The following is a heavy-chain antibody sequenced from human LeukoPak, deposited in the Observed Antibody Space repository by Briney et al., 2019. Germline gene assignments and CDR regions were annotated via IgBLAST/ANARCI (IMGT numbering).Heavy chain of an antibody. Sequence: GGSLRLSCAASGFTVSSNYMSWVRQAPGKGLEWVSVIYSGGSTYHADSVKGRFTISKDNSKNTLYLQMNSLRDEDTAVYYCARIVAGGAFDIWGQGTMVTVSS. CDR3: ARIVAGGAFDI. CDR1: GFTVSSNY. J-gene: IGHJ3*02. D-gene: IGHD1-26*01. V-gene: IGHV3-66*01. CDR2: IYSGGST.